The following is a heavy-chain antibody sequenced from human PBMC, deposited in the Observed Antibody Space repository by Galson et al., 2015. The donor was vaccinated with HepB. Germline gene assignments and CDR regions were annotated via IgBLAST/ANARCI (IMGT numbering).Heavy chain of an antibody. Sequence: TLSLTCAVSGGSITSGGYSWSWIRQPPGKGLEWIGYIYHSGGTYSNPSLKSRVTMSADTSKNQFPLRLTSVTAADTAVYYCARAGYCNSTHCLNWFDPWSHGTLVTVSS. CDR3: ARAGYCNSTHCLNWFDP. CDR2: IYHSGGT. J-gene: IGHJ5*02. CDR1: GGSITSGGYS. V-gene: IGHV4-30-2*01. D-gene: IGHD2-2*01.